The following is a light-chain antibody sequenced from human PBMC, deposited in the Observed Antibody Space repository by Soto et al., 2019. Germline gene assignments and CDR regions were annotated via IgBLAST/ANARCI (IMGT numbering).Light chain of an antibody. CDR1: QDINDY. CDR3: QQYHTLFT. Sequence: DIQMTQSPSSLSASVGDRVTITCQASQDINDYLNWYQQKPGKAPQLLIYDSSNLETGVPSRFSGSGSGTDFTLTISSLQPEDVATFYCQQYHTLFTFGQGTKVDIK. J-gene: IGKJ3*01. CDR2: DSS. V-gene: IGKV1-33*01.